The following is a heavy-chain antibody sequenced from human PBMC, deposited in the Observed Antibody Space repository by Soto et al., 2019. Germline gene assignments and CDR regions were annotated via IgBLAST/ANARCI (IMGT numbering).Heavy chain of an antibody. V-gene: IGHV1-69*12. Sequence: QVQLVQSGAEVKKPGSSVKVSCKASGGTFSSYAISWVRQAPGQGLEWMGGIIPIFGTANYAQKFQGRVTITGDESTSNASMKLSSLRSEDTAVDYCAGDFPRGYSYGTGGRFDPWGQGTLVTVSS. CDR3: AGDFPRGYSYGTGGRFDP. CDR1: GGTFSSYA. CDR2: IIPIFGTA. J-gene: IGHJ5*02. D-gene: IGHD5-18*01.